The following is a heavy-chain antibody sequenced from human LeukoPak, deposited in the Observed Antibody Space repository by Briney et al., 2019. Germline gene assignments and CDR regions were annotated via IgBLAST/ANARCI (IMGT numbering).Heavy chain of an antibody. V-gene: IGHV5-51*01. CDR3: ARQVAEQQLVNWFDP. CDR2: IYPGDSDT. D-gene: IGHD6-13*01. J-gene: IGHJ5*02. CDR1: GYSFTSYW. Sequence: GESLKISCKGSGYSFTSYWIGWVRQMPGKGLEWMGIIYPGDSDTRYSPSFQGQVTISADKSISTAYLQWGSLKASDTAMYYCARQVAEQQLVNWFDPWGQGTLVTVSS.